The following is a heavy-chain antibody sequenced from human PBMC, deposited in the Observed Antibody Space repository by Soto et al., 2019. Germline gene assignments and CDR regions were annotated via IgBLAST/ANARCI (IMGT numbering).Heavy chain of an antibody. CDR3: ARHSSGWSYFDY. J-gene: IGHJ4*02. V-gene: IGHV3-21*01. D-gene: IGHD6-19*01. Sequence: GGSLRLSCAASGFTFSSYSMNWVRQAPGKGLEWVSSISSSSSYIYYADSVKGRFTISRDNAKNSLYLQMNSLRAEDTAVYYCARHSSGWSYFDYWGQGTLVTVSS. CDR2: ISSSSSYI. CDR1: GFTFSSYS.